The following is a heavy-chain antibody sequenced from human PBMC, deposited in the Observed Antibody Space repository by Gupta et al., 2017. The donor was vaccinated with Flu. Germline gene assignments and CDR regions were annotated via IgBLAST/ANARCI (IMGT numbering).Heavy chain of an antibody. V-gene: IGHV3-23*01. CDR2: VTADGATT. CDR3: AKNGGLDGIFDT. D-gene: IGHD2-8*01. J-gene: IGHJ4*02. Sequence: VRQAPGKGLECVSTVTADGATTNFAHSVKVRFTTSRDNAKHTVYLQMHTLRAEDTAIYYCAKNGGLDGIFDTGGQGTLVTVSS.